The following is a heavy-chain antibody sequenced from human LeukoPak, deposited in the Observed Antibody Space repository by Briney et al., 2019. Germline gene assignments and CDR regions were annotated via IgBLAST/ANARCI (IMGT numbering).Heavy chain of an antibody. CDR1: GGSISSYY. CDR3: ARHETFCSSTSCPLEGGDY. Sequence: SETLSLTCTVSGGSISSYYWSWIRQPPGKGLEWIGYIYYSGSTNYNPSLKSRVTISVDTSKNQFSLKLSSVTAADTAVYYCARHETFCSSTSCPLEGGDYWGQGTLVTVSS. V-gene: IGHV4-59*08. CDR2: IYYSGST. J-gene: IGHJ4*02. D-gene: IGHD2-2*01.